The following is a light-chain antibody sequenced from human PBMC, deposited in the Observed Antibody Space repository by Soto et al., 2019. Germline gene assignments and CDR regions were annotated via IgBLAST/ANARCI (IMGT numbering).Light chain of an antibody. CDR3: QSYDSSLSGWV. J-gene: IGLJ3*02. V-gene: IGLV1-40*01. CDR1: ISNIGKNY. CDR2: GNS. Sequence: QSVLTQPPSVSAAPGQKVTISCSGSISNIGKNYVSWYQQLPGTAPKVLIYGNSNRPSGVPDRFSGSKSGTSASLAITGLQAEDEADYYCQSYDSSLSGWVFGGGTKVTVL.